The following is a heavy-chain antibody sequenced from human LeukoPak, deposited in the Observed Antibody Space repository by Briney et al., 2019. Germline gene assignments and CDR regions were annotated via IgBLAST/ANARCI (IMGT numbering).Heavy chain of an antibody. CDR1: GYTFTSYY. J-gene: IGHJ4*02. D-gene: IGHD1-1*01. V-gene: IGHV1-46*01. CDR3: ARDWVLEH. CDR2: INPSGGNT. Sequence: ASVKVSCKASGYTFTSYYMHWVRQAPGQGLEWMGVINPSGGNTAYAQKFQGRLTMTRDTSTSTVYMELSSLRSEDTAVYYCARDWVLEHWGQGTLVTVSS.